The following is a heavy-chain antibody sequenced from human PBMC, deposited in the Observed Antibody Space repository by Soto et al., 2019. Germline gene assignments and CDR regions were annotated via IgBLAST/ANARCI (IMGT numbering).Heavy chain of an antibody. J-gene: IGHJ5*02. CDR2: ISAYNGNT. CDR3: ARDAIFGVVITPLPYNWFDP. D-gene: IGHD3-3*01. Sequence: QVPLVQSGAEVKKPGASVKVSCKASGYTFTSYGISWVRQAPGQGLEWMGWISAYNGNTNYAQKLQGRVTMTTDTSTSTAYMELRSLRSDDTAVYYCARDAIFGVVITPLPYNWFDPWGQGTLVTVSS. CDR1: GYTFTSYG. V-gene: IGHV1-18*01.